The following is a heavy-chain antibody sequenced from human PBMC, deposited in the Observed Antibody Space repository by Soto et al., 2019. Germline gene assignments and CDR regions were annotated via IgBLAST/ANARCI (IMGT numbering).Heavy chain of an antibody. Sequence: QFPLVQSGADVKKPGASVKVSCTASGYTFITYGVSWVRQAPGQGLDWLGWISTYNGNTRYAERLQGIVTMTTDTTTNTAYMEMRNLRSADTAVYYCASGPTDEYANSANYFLDYWGQGTQVTVSS. V-gene: IGHV1-18*01. CDR1: GYTFITYG. CDR2: ISTYNGNT. CDR3: ASGPTDEYANSANYFLDY. D-gene: IGHD3-22*01. J-gene: IGHJ4*02.